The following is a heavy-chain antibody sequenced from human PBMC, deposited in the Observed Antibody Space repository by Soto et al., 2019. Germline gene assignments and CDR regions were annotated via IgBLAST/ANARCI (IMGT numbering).Heavy chain of an antibody. Sequence: QVHLVQSGAEVKKPGASVKVSCKASGYTFTSYGITWVRQAPGQGLEGMGWISAHNGNTDYAQKLQGRDIVTRDTSTSTAYMELRSLRSDDTAVYYCARGRYGDYWGQGALVTVSS. V-gene: IGHV1-18*01. J-gene: IGHJ4*02. CDR1: GYTFTSYG. D-gene: IGHD1-1*01. CDR3: ARGRYGDY. CDR2: ISAHNGNT.